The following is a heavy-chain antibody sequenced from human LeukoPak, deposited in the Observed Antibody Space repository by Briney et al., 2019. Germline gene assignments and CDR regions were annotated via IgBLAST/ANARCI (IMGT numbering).Heavy chain of an antibody. J-gene: IGHJ4*02. D-gene: IGHD3-16*01. V-gene: IGHV3-23*01. CDR1: GFTFSSCG. CDR3: AKGGDAVMALHESDY. Sequence: PGGSLRLSCAASGFTFSSCGMSWVRQAPGKGLEWVSAISGSGGSTYYADSVKGRFTISRDNSKNTLYLQMNSLRAEDTAVYYCAKGGDAVMALHESDYWGQGTLVTVSS. CDR2: ISGSGGST.